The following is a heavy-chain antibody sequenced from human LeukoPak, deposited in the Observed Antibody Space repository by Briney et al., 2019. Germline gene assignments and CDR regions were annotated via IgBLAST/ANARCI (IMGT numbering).Heavy chain of an antibody. CDR2: VSDGGSDT. V-gene: IGHV3-23*01. Sequence: GGSLRLSCAASGFTFSTYAMAWVRQAPGKGLEWVSSVSDGGSDTYYADSVKGRFTISRDNSRNTLSLRMHSLRAEDTAAYYCVKRPSESCTSGGCYFDSWGQGTLVTVSS. CDR1: GFTFSTYA. D-gene: IGHD2-8*01. J-gene: IGHJ4*02. CDR3: VKRPSESCTSGGCYFDS.